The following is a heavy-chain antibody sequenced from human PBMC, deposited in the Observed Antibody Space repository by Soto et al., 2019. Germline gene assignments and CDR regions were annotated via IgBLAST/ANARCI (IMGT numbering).Heavy chain of an antibody. Sequence: XGSLVLCSAASGFTFSSSRMNGVRQAPGKGLEWVSSISSTSSYIYYADSVKGRFTIYRDNAKNSLYLQMHSLRAEDTAVYYCARRKRGDSRKNFDYCGQGTLVTVAS. V-gene: IGHV3-21*01. CDR2: ISSTSSYI. J-gene: IGHJ4*02. D-gene: IGHD4-17*01. CDR1: GFTFSSSR. CDR3: ARRKRGDSRKNFDY.